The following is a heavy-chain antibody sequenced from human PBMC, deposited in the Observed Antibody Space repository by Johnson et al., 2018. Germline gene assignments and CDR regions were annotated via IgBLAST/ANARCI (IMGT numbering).Heavy chain of an antibody. Sequence: QVQLVESGGGVVQPGRSLRLSCAASGFTFSSYGMHWVRQAPGKGLEWVEVISYDGSNTYYADSVKGLLTISRDNSKNQLYLQMNSLRAEATAVYYCAKVLGRTVPYYYGMDVLGQGTTVTVAS. D-gene: IGHD7-27*01. CDR2: ISYDGSNT. J-gene: IGHJ6*02. CDR3: AKVLGRTVPYYYGMDV. V-gene: IGHV3-30*18. CDR1: GFTFSSYG.